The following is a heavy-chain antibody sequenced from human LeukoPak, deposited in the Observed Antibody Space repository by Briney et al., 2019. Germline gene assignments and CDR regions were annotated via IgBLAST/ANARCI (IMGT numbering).Heavy chain of an antibody. Sequence: GGSLRLSCAASGFTFSSYSMNWVRQAPGKGLEWVSSISSSSSYIYYADSGKGRFTISRDNAKNSLYLQMNSLRAEDTAVYYCARDPGHYYYGMDVWGQGTTVTVSS. CDR3: ARDPGHYYYGMDV. CDR2: ISSSSSYI. V-gene: IGHV3-21*01. CDR1: GFTFSSYS. J-gene: IGHJ6*02.